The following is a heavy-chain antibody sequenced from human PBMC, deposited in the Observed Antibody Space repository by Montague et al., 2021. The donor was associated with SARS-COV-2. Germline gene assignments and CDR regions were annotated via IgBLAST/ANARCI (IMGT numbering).Heavy chain of an antibody. D-gene: IGHD3-10*01. CDR1: GGSINTYY. J-gene: IGHJ3*02. CDR3: ARVTTKRTRYGSGSYRGFDAFDI. V-gene: IGHV4-59*08. CDR2: IYYSGST. Sequence: SETLSLTCTVSGGSINTYYWSWIRQPPGKGLEWIGYIYYSGSTNYNPSLKSRVTISVDTSKNQFSLKLSSVTAADTAVYYCARVTTKRTRYGSGSYRGFDAFDIWGQGKRVTVSS.